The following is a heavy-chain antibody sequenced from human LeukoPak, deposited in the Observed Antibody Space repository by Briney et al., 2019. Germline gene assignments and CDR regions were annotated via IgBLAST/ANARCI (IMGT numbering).Heavy chain of an antibody. J-gene: IGHJ5*02. Sequence: GGSLRLSCAASGFTFSSYGMHWVRQAPGKGLEWVAFIRYDGSNYYYADSVKGRFTISRDNSKNTLYLQMNSLRAEDTAVYHCATVSYGSGSYPHPFDPWGQGTLVSVSS. V-gene: IGHV3-30*02. CDR1: GFTFSSYG. CDR2: IRYDGSNY. D-gene: IGHD3-10*01. CDR3: ATVSYGSGSYPHPFDP.